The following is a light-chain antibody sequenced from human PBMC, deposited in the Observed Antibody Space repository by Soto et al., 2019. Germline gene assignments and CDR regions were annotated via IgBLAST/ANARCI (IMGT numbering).Light chain of an antibody. J-gene: IGKJ4*01. CDR2: GAS. CDR3: QQYSNLPLP. Sequence: EIVMTQSPATLSVSPGEGATLSCRASQSVSSNLAWYQQKPGQAPRLLIFGASTRATGIPARFSGSGSGAEFSLTISALQSEDFAIYYCQQYSNLPLPFGGGPKVDIK. V-gene: IGKV3-15*01. CDR1: QSVSSN.